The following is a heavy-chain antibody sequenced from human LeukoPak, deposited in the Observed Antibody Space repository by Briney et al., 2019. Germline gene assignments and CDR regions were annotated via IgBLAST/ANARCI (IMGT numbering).Heavy chain of an antibody. D-gene: IGHD1-1*01. J-gene: IGHJ3*02. CDR1: GFTVSSNY. Sequence: GGSLRLSCADSGFTVSSNYMSWVRQAPGKGLEWVSVIYSGGSTYYADSVKGRFTISRDNSKNTLYLQMNSLRAEDTAVYYCARDRPSTGTAFDIWGQGTMVTVSS. V-gene: IGHV3-66*01. CDR3: ARDRPSTGTAFDI. CDR2: IYSGGST.